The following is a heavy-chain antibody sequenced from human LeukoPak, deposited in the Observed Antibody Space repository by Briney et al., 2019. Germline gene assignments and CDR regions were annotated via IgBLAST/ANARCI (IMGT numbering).Heavy chain of an antibody. Sequence: PGGSLRLSCAASGFTFSSYAMHWVRQAPGKGLEWVAVISYDGSNKYYADSVKGRFTISRDNSKNTLYLQMNSLRAEDTAVYYCARDPSGTTVTTREVNWFDPWGQGTLVTVSS. CDR1: GFTFSSYA. D-gene: IGHD4-11*01. J-gene: IGHJ5*02. CDR3: ARDPSGTTVTTREVNWFDP. V-gene: IGHV3-30*04. CDR2: ISYDGSNK.